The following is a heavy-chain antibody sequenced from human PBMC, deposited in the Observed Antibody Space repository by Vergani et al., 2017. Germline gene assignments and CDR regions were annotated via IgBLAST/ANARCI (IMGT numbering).Heavy chain of an antibody. CDR2: IYYSGST. CDR3: ARRVVAAAGGYYYYMDV. J-gene: IGHJ6*03. CDR1: GGSISSYY. V-gene: IGHV4-59*01. Sequence: QVQLQESGPGLVKPSETLSLTCTVSGGSISSYYWSWIRQPPGKGLEWIGYIYYSGSTNYNPSLKSRGTISVDTSKNQFSLKLSAVTAADTAVYYCARRVVAAAGGYYYYMDVWGKGTTVTVSS. D-gene: IGHD6-13*01.